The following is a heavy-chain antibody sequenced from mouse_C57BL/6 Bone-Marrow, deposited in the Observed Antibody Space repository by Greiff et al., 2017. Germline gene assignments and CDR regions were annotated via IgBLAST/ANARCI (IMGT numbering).Heavy chain of an antibody. J-gene: IGHJ2*01. CDR3: ARERDYYGSSYFDY. CDR2: ISYDGSN. D-gene: IGHD1-1*01. CDR1: GYSITSGYY. Sequence: EVKLMESGPGLVKPSQSLSLTCSVTGYSITSGYYWNWIRQFPGNKLEWMGYISYDGSNNYNPSLKNRISITRDTSKNQFFLKLNSVTTEDTATYYCARERDYYGSSYFDYWGQGTTLTVSS. V-gene: IGHV3-6*01.